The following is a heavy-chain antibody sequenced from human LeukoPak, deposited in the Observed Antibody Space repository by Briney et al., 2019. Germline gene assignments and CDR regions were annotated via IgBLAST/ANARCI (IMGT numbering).Heavy chain of an antibody. Sequence: GGSLRLSCVASGFTFSTYVMSWVRQAPGKGLEWDASLSNSGGTTYSADSVQGRFTISRDNSKSTLYLQMNSLRAEDTAVYYCAKGRIAIYSSGWTDYFGYWGQGTLVTVSS. CDR2: LSNSGGTT. CDR3: AKGRIAIYSSGWTDYFGY. D-gene: IGHD6-19*01. V-gene: IGHV3-23*01. J-gene: IGHJ4*02. CDR1: GFTFSTYV.